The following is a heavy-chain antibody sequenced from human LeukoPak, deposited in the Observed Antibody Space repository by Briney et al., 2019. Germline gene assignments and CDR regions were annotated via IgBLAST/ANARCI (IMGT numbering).Heavy chain of an antibody. CDR1: GGSLSSYY. J-gene: IGHJ4*02. Sequence: SETLSLTCTVSGGSLSSYYWSWTRQPAGKGLGWIGRIYTSGSTNYNASLKSRVSMSVDTSKNQFSLKLSSVTAADTAVFYCARENSGSYREFDYWGQGTLVTVSS. V-gene: IGHV4-4*07. D-gene: IGHD1-26*01. CDR2: IYTSGST. CDR3: ARENSGSYREFDY.